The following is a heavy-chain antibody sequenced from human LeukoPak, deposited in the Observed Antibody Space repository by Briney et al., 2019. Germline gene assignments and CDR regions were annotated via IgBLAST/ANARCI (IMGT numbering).Heavy chain of an antibody. Sequence: PGGSLRLSCAASGFTFSSYAMSWVRQAPGKGLEWVSSISRSGSTKYYADSVKGRFTISRDNAKNSLFLQMNSLRAEDTAVYSCARVLRYCSGGNCYSGGLGYMDVWGKGTTVTISS. CDR2: ISRSGSTK. CDR3: ARVLRYCSGGNCYSGGLGYMDV. D-gene: IGHD2-15*01. J-gene: IGHJ6*03. CDR1: GFTFSSYA. V-gene: IGHV3-48*04.